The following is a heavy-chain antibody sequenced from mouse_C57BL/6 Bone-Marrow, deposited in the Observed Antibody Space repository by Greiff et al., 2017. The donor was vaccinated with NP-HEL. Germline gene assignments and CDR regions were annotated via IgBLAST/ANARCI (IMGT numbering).Heavy chain of an antibody. V-gene: IGHV1-26*01. D-gene: IGHD1-1*01. Sequence: VQLQQSGPELVKPGASVKISCKASGYTFTDYYMNWVKQSHGKSLEWIGDINPNNGGTSYNQKFKGKATLTVDKSSSTAYMELPSLTSEDSAVYYCAIYGGSYDGFAYWGQGTLVTVSA. J-gene: IGHJ3*01. CDR3: AIYGGSYDGFAY. CDR1: GYTFTDYY. CDR2: INPNNGGT.